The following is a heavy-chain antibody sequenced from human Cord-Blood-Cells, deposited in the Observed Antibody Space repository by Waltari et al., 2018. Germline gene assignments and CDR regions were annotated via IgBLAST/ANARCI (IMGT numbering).Heavy chain of an antibody. J-gene: IGHJ5*02. D-gene: IGHD2-2*01. CDR2: INHSGST. V-gene: IGHV4-34*01. CDR3: ARGPRYCSSTSCYNWFDP. Sequence: QVQLQQWGAGLLKPSETLSLTCAVYGGSFSGYYWSWIRQPPGKGLEWIGEINHSGSTNYNPSLKSRVTISVDTSKNQFSLKLSSVTAADTAVYYCARGPRYCSSTSCYNWFDPWGQGTLVTVSS. CDR1: GGSFSGYY.